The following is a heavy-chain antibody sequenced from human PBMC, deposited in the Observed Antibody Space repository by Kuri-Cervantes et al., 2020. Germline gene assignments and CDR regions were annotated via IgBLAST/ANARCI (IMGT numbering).Heavy chain of an antibody. CDR1: GGSFSGYY. J-gene: IGHJ4*02. CDR3: ARVNGDYVLNY. V-gene: IGHV4-34*01. CDR2: INHSGST. D-gene: IGHD4-17*01. Sequence: SQTLSLTCAVYGGSFSGYYWSWIRQPPGKGLEWIGEINHSGSTNYNPSLKSRVTISVDTSKNQFSLKPSSVTAADTAVYYCARVNGDYVLNYWGQGTLVTVSS.